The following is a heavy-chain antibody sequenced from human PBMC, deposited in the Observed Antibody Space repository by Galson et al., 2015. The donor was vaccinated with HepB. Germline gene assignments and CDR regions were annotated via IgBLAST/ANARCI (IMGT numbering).Heavy chain of an antibody. CDR1: GFTFSSYW. CDR3: AKDFGHYF. D-gene: IGHD2/OR15-2a*01. CDR2: IQQDGSEK. Sequence: SLRLSCAASGFTFSSYWMTWVRQAPGKGLEWVANIQQDGSEKHYVDSVKGRFTISRDNAKNSLYLQMNGLRAEDTAVYYCAKDFGHYFWGQGALITVSP. V-gene: IGHV3-7*01. J-gene: IGHJ4*02.